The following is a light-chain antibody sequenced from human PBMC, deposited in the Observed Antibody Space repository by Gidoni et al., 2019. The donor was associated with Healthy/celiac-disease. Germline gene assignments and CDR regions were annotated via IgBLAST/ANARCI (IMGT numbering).Light chain of an antibody. J-gene: IGKJ5*01. V-gene: IGKV3-15*01. CDR2: GAS. CDR1: QSVSSN. Sequence: EIVMTQSPATLSVSPGDRATLSCRASQSVSSNLAWYQQKPGQAPRLLIYGASTRATGIPARFRGSGSGTEFTLTISSLQSEDFAVYYCQQYNNWPPDTFGQGTRLEIK. CDR3: QQYNNWPPDT.